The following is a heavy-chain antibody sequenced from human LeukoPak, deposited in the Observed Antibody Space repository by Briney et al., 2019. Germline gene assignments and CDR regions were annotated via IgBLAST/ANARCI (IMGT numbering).Heavy chain of an antibody. CDR2: IYSGGTT. D-gene: IGHD5-12*01. CDR3: ARDLYVDIVAPSGMDV. J-gene: IGHJ6*02. Sequence: GGSLRLSCAASGFTFSSHTMSWVRQAPGKGLEWVSVIYSGGTTYYADSVEGGFTISKDNSKNTLYLQMNSLRAEDTAVYYCARDLYVDIVAPSGMDVWGQGTTVTVSS. CDR1: GFTFSSHT. V-gene: IGHV3-66*01.